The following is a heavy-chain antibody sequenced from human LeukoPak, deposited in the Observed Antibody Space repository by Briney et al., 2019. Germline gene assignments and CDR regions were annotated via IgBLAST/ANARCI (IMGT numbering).Heavy chain of an antibody. D-gene: IGHD3-3*01. V-gene: IGHV3-30*18. J-gene: IGHJ4*02. CDR1: KFTFSHYG. Sequence: GGSLRLSCTASKFTFSHYGMQWVRQAPGKGLEWVAVISSDGSIKVYADSVKGRFALSRDNSINTVDLQMNSLRAEDTAVYYCVKEYHSRGFGAYFDYWGQGTLVTVSS. CDR3: VKEYHSRGFGAYFDY. CDR2: ISSDGSIK.